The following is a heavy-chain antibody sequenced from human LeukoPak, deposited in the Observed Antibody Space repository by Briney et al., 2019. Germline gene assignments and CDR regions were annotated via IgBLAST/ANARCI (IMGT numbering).Heavy chain of an antibody. CDR2: ISGSGGST. D-gene: IGHD4-4*01. Sequence: YAMSWVRQAPGXGLEWVSAISGSGGSTYYADSVKGRFTISRDNSKNTLYLQMNSLRAEDTAVYYCAKAYSNPNWGQGTLVTVSS. J-gene: IGHJ4*02. CDR1: YA. CDR3: AKAYSNPN. V-gene: IGHV3-23*01.